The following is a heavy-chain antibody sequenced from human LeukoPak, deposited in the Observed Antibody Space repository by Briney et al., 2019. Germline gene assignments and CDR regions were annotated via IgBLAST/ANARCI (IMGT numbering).Heavy chain of an antibody. CDR2: ISGSGGST. D-gene: IGHD3-22*01. J-gene: IGHJ4*02. Sequence: GGSLRLSCAASGLTFSSYAMSWVRQAPGKGLEWVSAISGSGGSTYYADSVKGRFTISRDNSKNTLYLQMNSLRAEDTAVYYCAKFQQYYYDSSGYYSDYWGQGTLVTVSS. CDR3: AKFQQYYYDSSGYYSDY. CDR1: GLTFSSYA. V-gene: IGHV3-23*01.